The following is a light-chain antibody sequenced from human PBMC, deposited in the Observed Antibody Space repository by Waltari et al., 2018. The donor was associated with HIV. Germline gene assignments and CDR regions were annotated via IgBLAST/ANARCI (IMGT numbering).Light chain of an antibody. CDR3: SSYTSSSTLYV. CDR2: EVS. Sequence: QSALTQPASVSGSPGQSITISCTGTSSYVGGYNYVSWYQQHPGKAPNLMISEVSNRPSGVTNRFSGSKSGNTASLTISGLQVEDEADYYCSSYTSSSTLYVFGTGTKVTVL. V-gene: IGLV2-14*01. J-gene: IGLJ1*01. CDR1: SSYVGGYNY.